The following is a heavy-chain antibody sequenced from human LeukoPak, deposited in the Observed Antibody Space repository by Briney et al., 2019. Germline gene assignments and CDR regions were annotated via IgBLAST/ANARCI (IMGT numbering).Heavy chain of an antibody. J-gene: IGHJ4*02. D-gene: IGHD2-15*01. CDR3: ARITPGYCSGGSCLGY. CDR1: GITVSSNY. Sequence: GGSLRLSCAASGITVSSNYMSWVRQAPGKGLEWVSLIYSGGRTYYADSVKGRFTISRDKSKKTLSLQMNSLRAEDTAVYYCARITPGYCSGGSCLGYWGQGTLVTVSS. CDR2: IYSGGRT. V-gene: IGHV3-66*01.